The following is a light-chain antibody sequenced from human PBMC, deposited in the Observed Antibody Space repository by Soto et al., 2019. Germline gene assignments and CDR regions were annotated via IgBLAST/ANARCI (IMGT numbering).Light chain of an antibody. CDR1: QSVGTR. Sequence: IVLTQSPDTLSFSPGERATLSCRASQSVGTRLAWYHHKTGQAPSLLMSGSSSRATGIPDRFSGSGSETDFTLTISRLEPEDFALYYCQHYQVGQPIAFGRGTRLEI. V-gene: IGKV3-20*01. J-gene: IGKJ5*01. CDR2: GSS. CDR3: QHYQVGQPIA.